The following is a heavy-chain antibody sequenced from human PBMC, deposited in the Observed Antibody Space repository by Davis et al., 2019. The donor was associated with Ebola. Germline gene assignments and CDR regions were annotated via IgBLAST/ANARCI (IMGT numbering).Heavy chain of an antibody. D-gene: IGHD5-12*01. V-gene: IGHV4-59*08. CDR3: ARHTQKYGGYEDWFDP. J-gene: IGHJ5*02. Sequence: PGGSLRLSCTVSGGSISSYYWSWIRQPPGKGLEWIGYIYYSGSTNYNPSLKSRVTISVDTSKNQFSLKLSSVTAADTAVYYCARHTQKYGGYEDWFDPWGQGTLVTVSS. CDR1: GGSISSYY. CDR2: IYYSGST.